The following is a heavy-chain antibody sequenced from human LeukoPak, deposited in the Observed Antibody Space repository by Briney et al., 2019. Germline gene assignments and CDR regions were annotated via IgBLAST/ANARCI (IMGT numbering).Heavy chain of an antibody. Sequence: ASEKVSCKASGYTFTGYYMHWVRQAPGQGLEWMGLINPNSGGTNYAQKFQGRVTMTRDTSISTAYMELSRLRSDDTAVYFCARSIPSSSSKLFDYWGQGTLVTVSS. D-gene: IGHD6-6*01. J-gene: IGHJ4*02. CDR3: ARSIPSSSSKLFDY. CDR1: GYTFTGYY. CDR2: INPNSGGT. V-gene: IGHV1-2*02.